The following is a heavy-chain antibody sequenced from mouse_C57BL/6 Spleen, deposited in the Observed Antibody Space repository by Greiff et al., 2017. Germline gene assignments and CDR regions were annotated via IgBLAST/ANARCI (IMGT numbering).Heavy chain of an antibody. D-gene: IGHD1-1*01. V-gene: IGHV1-52*01. CDR2: IDPSDSET. Sequence: QVQLQQPGAELVRPGSSVKLSCKASGYTFTSYWMHWVKQRPIQGLEWIGNIDPSDSETHYNQKFKDKATLTVDKSSSTAYMQLSSLTSEDSAVYYCARRGYGSRDAMDYWGQGTSVTVSS. CDR3: ARRGYGSRDAMDY. J-gene: IGHJ4*01. CDR1: GYTFTSYW.